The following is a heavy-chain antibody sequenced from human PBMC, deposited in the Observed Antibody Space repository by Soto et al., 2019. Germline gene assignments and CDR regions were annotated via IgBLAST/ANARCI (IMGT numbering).Heavy chain of an antibody. CDR2: ISGSGGST. J-gene: IGHJ4*02. D-gene: IGHD6-19*01. CDR3: AKDSLRAVAGKIDY. CDR1: GFTFSSYA. Sequence: GSLRLSCAASGFTFSSYAMSWVRQAPGKGLEWVSAISGSGGSTYYADSVKGRFTISRDNSKNTLYLQMNSLRAEDTAVYYCAKDSLRAVAGKIDYWGQGTLVTVSS. V-gene: IGHV3-23*01.